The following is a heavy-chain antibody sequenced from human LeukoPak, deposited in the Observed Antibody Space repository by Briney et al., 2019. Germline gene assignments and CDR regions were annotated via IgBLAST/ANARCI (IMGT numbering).Heavy chain of an antibody. Sequence: SETLSLTCTVSGGSISSYYWSWIRQPPGKGLEWIGYIYYSESTNYNPSLKSRVTISVDTSKNQFSLKLSSVTAADTAVYYCARDITIFHAFDIWGQGTMVTVSS. V-gene: IGHV4-59*01. D-gene: IGHD3-3*01. J-gene: IGHJ3*02. CDR1: GGSISSYY. CDR3: ARDITIFHAFDI. CDR2: IYYSEST.